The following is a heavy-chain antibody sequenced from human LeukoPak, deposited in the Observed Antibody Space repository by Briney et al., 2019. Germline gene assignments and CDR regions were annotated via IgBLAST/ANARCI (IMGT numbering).Heavy chain of an antibody. Sequence: SETLSLTCTVSGGSISSYYWSWIRQPPGKGLEWIGYIYHSGSTKYNPSLKSGVTISLDTSKSQFSLKLSSVTAAGTAVYYCARYTNCTTTSCFSSWFDPWGQGTLVTVSS. CDR3: ARYTNCTTTSCFSSWFDP. V-gene: IGHV4-59*01. D-gene: IGHD2-2*01. CDR1: GGSISSYY. J-gene: IGHJ5*02. CDR2: IYHSGST.